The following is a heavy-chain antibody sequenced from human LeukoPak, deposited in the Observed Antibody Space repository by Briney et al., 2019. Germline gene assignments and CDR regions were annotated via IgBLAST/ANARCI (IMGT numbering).Heavy chain of an antibody. CDR3: ARDYGPFGV. V-gene: IGHV4-59*01. CDR2: IYFSGTT. Sequence: SETLSLTCSLSGGSTTNYYWSWIRQPPGKGLEWIGYIYFSGTTNYNPSLKSRVTISLDASNKQFSLRLNSVTAADTAVYYCARDYGPFGVWGQGTTVTVSS. J-gene: IGHJ6*02. D-gene: IGHD3-10*01. CDR1: GGSTTNYY.